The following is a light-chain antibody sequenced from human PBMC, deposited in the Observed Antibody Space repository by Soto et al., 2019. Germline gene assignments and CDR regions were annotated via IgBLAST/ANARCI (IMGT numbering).Light chain of an antibody. CDR1: QSVSSN. V-gene: IGKV3-15*01. J-gene: IGKJ5*01. Sequence: EIVMAQSPATLAVSPWERVALSCMASQSVSSNLAWYQQKPGQAPRLLIFGASTRATGIPARFSGSGSGTEFTLTISSLQSEDFAVYYCQQYNKWPPITFGQGTRLQNK. CDR2: GAS. CDR3: QQYNKWPPIT.